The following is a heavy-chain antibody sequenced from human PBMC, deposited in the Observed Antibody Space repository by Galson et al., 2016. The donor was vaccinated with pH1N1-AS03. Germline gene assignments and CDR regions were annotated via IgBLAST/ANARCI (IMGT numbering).Heavy chain of an antibody. CDR1: GFTFRTYG. V-gene: IGHV3-21*01. CDR3: ARRSAAVSGTGCVDV. Sequence: SLRLSCAASGFTFRTYGMNWVRQAPGTGLEWVSSISSSSSYIYYADSVKGRFTISRDNARNSLYLQMNSLRAEETAVYYCARRSAAVSGTGCVDVWGQGTTVTVSS. CDR2: ISSSSSYI. J-gene: IGHJ6*02. D-gene: IGHD6-19*01.